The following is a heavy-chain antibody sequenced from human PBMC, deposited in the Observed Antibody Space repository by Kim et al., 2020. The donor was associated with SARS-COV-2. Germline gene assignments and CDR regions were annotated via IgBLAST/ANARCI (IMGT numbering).Heavy chain of an antibody. D-gene: IGHD2-15*01. V-gene: IGHV3-30*04. J-gene: IGHJ4*02. CDR2: ISYDGSNK. CDR3: ARDVVRTRIRAGFDY. CDR1: GFTFSSYA. Sequence: GGSLRLSCAASGFTFSSYAMHWVRQAPGKGLEWVAVISYDGSNKYYADSVKGRFTISRDNSKNTLYLQMNSLRAEDTAVYYCARDVVRTRIRAGFDYWGQGTLVTVSS.